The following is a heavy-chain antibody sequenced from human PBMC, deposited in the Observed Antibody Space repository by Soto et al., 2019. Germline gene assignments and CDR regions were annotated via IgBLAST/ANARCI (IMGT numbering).Heavy chain of an antibody. J-gene: IGHJ4*02. CDR2: ISSSSSYI. CDR3: ASEEGSNY. V-gene: IGHV3-21*01. CDR1: GFTFSSYS. D-gene: IGHD1-26*01. Sequence: EVQLVESGGGLVKPGGSLRLSCAASGFTFSSYSMNWVRQAPGKGLEWVSSISSSSSYIYYADSVKGRFTISRDNATNPLYLKMNSLRAEDTAVYYCASEEGSNYWGQGTLVTVSS.